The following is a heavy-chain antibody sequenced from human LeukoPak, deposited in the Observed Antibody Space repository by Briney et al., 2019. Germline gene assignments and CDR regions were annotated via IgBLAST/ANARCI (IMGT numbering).Heavy chain of an antibody. CDR1: GGSFSVYY. CDR3: ARGWDDFWSGYFPTFDY. CDR2: INHSGST. V-gene: IGHV4-34*01. J-gene: IGHJ4*02. Sequence: SETLSLTCAVYGGSFSVYYWSWIRQPPGKGLEWIGEINHSGSTNYNPSLKSRVTISVDTSKNQFSLKLSSVTAADTAVYYCARGWDDFWSGYFPTFDYWGQGTLVTVSS. D-gene: IGHD3-3*01.